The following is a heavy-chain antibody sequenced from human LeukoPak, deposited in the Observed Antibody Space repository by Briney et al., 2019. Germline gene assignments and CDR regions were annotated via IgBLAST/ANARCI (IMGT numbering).Heavy chain of an antibody. CDR1: GFTFSSYS. Sequence: PGGSLRLSCAASGFTFSSYSMNWVRQAPGKGLEWVSSISGSSSYIYYADSVKGRFTISRDNAKNSLYLQMNSLRAEDTAVYYCARDPKYSSTDYWGQGTLVTVSS. J-gene: IGHJ4*02. CDR3: ARDPKYSSTDY. CDR2: ISGSSSYI. V-gene: IGHV3-21*01. D-gene: IGHD6-13*01.